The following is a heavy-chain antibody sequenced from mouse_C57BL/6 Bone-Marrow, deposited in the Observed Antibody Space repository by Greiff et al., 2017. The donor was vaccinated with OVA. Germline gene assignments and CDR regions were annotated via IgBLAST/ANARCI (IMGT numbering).Heavy chain of an antibody. D-gene: IGHD2-5*01. J-gene: IGHJ3*01. CDR3: ARKNYSNWGFAY. Sequence: VQLKESGPGLVQPSQSLSITCTVSGFSLTSYGVHWVRQSPGKGLEWLGVIWSGGSTDYNAAFISRLSISKDNSKSQVFFKMNSLQADDTAIYYCARKNYSNWGFAYWGQGTLVTVSA. CDR1: GFSLTSYG. V-gene: IGHV2-2*01. CDR2: IWSGGST.